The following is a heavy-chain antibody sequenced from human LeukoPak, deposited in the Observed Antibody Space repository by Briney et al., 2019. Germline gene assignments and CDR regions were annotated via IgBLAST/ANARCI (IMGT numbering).Heavy chain of an antibody. D-gene: IGHD2-15*01. V-gene: IGHV3-11*01. CDR3: ARVLRYCSGGNCYSGGLGYMDV. Sequence: PGGSLRLSCAASGFTFSDYNMRWIRQAPGKGLEWVSSISRSGSTKYYADSVRGRFTISRDNAKNSLFLQMNSLRAEDTAVYYCARVLRYCSGGNCYSGGLGYMDVWGKGTTVTISS. J-gene: IGHJ6*03. CDR1: GFTFSDYN. CDR2: ISRSGSTK.